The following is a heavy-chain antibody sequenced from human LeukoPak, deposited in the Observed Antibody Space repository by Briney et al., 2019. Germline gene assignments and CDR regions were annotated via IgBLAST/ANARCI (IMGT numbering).Heavy chain of an antibody. CDR1: GFTLSSYS. Sequence: GGSLRLSCAVSGFTLSSYSMNWVRQAPGKGLEWVSYISSSSSTIYYADSVKGRFTISRDNAKNSLYLQMNSLRAEDTAVYYCARENIVVVNYYYGMDVWGQGTTVTVSS. CDR3: ARENIVVVNYYYGMDV. V-gene: IGHV3-48*01. J-gene: IGHJ6*02. CDR2: ISSSSSTI. D-gene: IGHD2-21*01.